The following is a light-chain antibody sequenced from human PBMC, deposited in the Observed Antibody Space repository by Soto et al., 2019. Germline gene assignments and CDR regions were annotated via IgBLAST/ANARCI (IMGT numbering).Light chain of an antibody. V-gene: IGKV3-11*01. J-gene: IGKJ2*01. CDR1: QSISSY. Sequence: EIVLTQSPATLSLSPGERATLSCRASQSISSYLAWYQQKAGQAPRLPIYDASNRATGVPARFSGSGSGTDFTLSISSLEPEDFAVYYCQQRSNWPPVTFGQGTKLEIK. CDR2: DAS. CDR3: QQRSNWPPVT.